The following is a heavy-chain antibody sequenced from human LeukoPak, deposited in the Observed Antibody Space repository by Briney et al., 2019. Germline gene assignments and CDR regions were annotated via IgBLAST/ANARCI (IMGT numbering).Heavy chain of an antibody. J-gene: IGHJ4*02. V-gene: IGHV4-59*01. D-gene: IGHD5-18*01. CDR2: IYYSGST. CDR3: AREPEFGYGGYYFDS. CDR1: GGSISSYY. Sequence: PSETLSLTCTVSGGSISSYYWSWIRQPPGKGLEWIGYIYYSGSTNYNPSLKSRVNISVDTSKNQFCLKLSSVTAADTAVYYCAREPEFGYGGYYFDSWGQETLLT.